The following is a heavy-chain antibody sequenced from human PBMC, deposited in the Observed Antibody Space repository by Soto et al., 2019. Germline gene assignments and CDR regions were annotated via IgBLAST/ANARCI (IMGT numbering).Heavy chain of an antibody. CDR1: GGSISSGGYY. Sequence: PSETLSLTCTVSGGSISSGGYYWSWIRQHPGKGLEWIGYIYYSGSTYYNPSLKSRVTISVDTSKNQFSLKLSSVTAADTAVYYCARDPGTAMVPYYFDYWGQGTLVTVSS. CDR3: ARDPGTAMVPYYFDY. D-gene: IGHD5-18*01. J-gene: IGHJ4*02. V-gene: IGHV4-31*03. CDR2: IYYSGST.